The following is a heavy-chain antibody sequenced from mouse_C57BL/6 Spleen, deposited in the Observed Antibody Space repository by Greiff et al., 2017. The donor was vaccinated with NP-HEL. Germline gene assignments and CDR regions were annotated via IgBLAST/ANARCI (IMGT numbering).Heavy chain of an antibody. CDR3: ASRIYYDYVFAY. D-gene: IGHD2-4*01. Sequence: DVQLVVSGGGLVKPGGSLKLSCAASGFTFSDYGMHWVRQAPEKGLEWVAYISSGSSTIYYADTVKGRFTISRDNAKNTLFLQMTSLRSEDTAMYYCASRIYYDYVFAYWGQGTLVTVSA. CDR1: GFTFSDYG. J-gene: IGHJ3*01. V-gene: IGHV5-17*01. CDR2: ISSGSSTI.